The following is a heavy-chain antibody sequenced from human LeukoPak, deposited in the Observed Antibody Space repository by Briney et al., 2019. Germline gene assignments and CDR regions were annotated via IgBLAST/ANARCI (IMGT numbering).Heavy chain of an antibody. D-gene: IGHD3-22*01. Sequence: SETLSLTCSVSGDSIGSGPYYWSWIRQSPGKGLEWIGTIYYTRNTYYNSSLKSRVTISIDTSKNQFSLKLSSVTAADTAIYYCARRDNSDSSGCFDHWGQGTLVTVSS. J-gene: IGHJ4*02. V-gene: IGHV4-39*01. CDR3: ARRDNSDSSGCFDH. CDR2: IYYTRNT. CDR1: GDSIGSGPYY.